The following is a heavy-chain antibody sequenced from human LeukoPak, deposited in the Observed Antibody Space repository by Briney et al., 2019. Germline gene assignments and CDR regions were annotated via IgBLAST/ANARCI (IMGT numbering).Heavy chain of an antibody. CDR3: ARPTSSSGSRDY. D-gene: IGHD6-6*01. CDR2: INHSGST. Sequence: PSETLSLTCAVYGGSFSGYYWSWIRQPPGKGLEWIGEINHSGSTNYNPSLKSRVTISVDTSKNQFSLKLSSVTAADTAVYYCARPTSSSGSRDYWGQGTLVTVSS. V-gene: IGHV4-34*01. J-gene: IGHJ4*02. CDR1: GGSFSGYY.